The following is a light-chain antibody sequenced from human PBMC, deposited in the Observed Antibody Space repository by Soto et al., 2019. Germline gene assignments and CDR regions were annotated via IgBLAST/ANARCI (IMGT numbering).Light chain of an antibody. CDR1: TTDVGNYNY. CDR3: SSYGSPSTDV. CDR2: EVN. J-gene: IGLJ1*01. V-gene: IGLV2-14*01. Sequence: QSALTQPASVSGSPGQSITISCTGTTTDVGNYNYVSWHQQHPGQPPNLIIYEVNHRAAGIPDRSSASKSGNASSLTISGLQAGDEADYYCSSYGSPSTDVFGAGTKLTVL.